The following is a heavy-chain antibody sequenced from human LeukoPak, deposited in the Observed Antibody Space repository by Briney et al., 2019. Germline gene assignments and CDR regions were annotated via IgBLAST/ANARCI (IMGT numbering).Heavy chain of an antibody. CDR1: GFTLRSYW. Sequence: GGSLRLSCAASGFTLRSYWMSWVRQAPGKGLEWVANIKQDGSEKYYVDSVKGRFTISRDDSKNTLYLQMNSLKTEDTAAYYCTTNFYGSGPFDYWGQGTLVTVSS. J-gene: IGHJ4*02. CDR3: TTNFYGSGPFDY. CDR2: IKQDGSEK. V-gene: IGHV3-7*03. D-gene: IGHD3-10*01.